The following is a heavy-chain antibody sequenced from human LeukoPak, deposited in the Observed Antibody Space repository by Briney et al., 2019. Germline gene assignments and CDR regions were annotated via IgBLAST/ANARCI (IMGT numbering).Heavy chain of an antibody. CDR1: GGSISSSSYY. J-gene: IGHJ4*02. D-gene: IGHD2-2*01. CDR2: IYYSGST. CDR3: ARDPYPYCSSTSCYDDY. Sequence: SETLSLTCTVSGGSISSSSYYWGWIRQPPGKGLEWIGSIYYSGSTYYNPSLKSRVTISVDTSKNQFSLKLSSVTAADTAVYYCARDPYPYCSSTSCYDDYWGQGTLVTVSS. V-gene: IGHV4-39*07.